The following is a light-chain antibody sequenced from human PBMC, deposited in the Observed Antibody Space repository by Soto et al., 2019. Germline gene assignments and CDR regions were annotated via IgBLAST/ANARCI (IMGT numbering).Light chain of an antibody. V-gene: IGKV3D-20*02. CDR1: QSISSSY. Sequence: EIVLTQSPGTLSLSPGKRATLSCRASQSISSSYLAWYQQKPGQAPRLLIYDESTRATGIPARFSGSGSGTDFTLTISSLEPEEFAVYDCQHRYNWLITFGQGTKVEIK. CDR3: QHRYNWLIT. J-gene: IGKJ1*01. CDR2: DES.